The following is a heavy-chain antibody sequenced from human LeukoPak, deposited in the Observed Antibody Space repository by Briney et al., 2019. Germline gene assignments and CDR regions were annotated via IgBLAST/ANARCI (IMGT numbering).Heavy chain of an antibody. CDR3: AKADGFGLLLFAEVFDY. J-gene: IGHJ4*02. Sequence: PGGSLRLSCVASGFTFTSFRMNWVRQAPGRGLEWVSVISGSGGRTYYADSVKGRFTSARDNSKKTLYLQMNSLRAADTAVYYCAKADGFGLLLFAEVFDYWGQGALVTVSS. CDR1: GFTFTSFR. CDR2: ISGSGGRT. D-gene: IGHD2/OR15-2a*01. V-gene: IGHV3-23*01.